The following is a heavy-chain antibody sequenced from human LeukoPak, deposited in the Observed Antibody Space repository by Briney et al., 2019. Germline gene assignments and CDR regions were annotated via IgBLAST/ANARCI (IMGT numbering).Heavy chain of an antibody. CDR3: AREGIAADRGKLTDY. J-gene: IGHJ4*02. CDR1: GFTFSTYA. D-gene: IGHD6-13*01. V-gene: IGHV3-23*01. CDR2: ISGRGVST. Sequence: AGGSLRLSCAASGFTFSTYAMSWVRQAPGKGLEWVSAISGRGVSTSYADSVRGRFTISRDNSKNTLYLQMNSLRAEDTAVYYCAREGIAADRGKLTDYWGQGTLVTVSS.